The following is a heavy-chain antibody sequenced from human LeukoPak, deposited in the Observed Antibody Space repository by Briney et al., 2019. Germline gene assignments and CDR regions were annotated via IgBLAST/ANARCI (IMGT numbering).Heavy chain of an antibody. CDR1: GLTFSHYG. CDR3: AKGRYCINDVPYPEFDY. J-gene: IGHJ4*02. CDR2: ISYDGNAK. V-gene: IGHV3-30*18. D-gene: IGHD2-8*01. Sequence: PGGSLRLSCAASGLTFSHYGMHWVRQAPGKGLEWVAAISYDGNAKYYVDSVKGRFAISRDNARNTLYLQMSSLTGDDTAVYYCAKGRYCINDVPYPEFDYWGQGTLVTVSS.